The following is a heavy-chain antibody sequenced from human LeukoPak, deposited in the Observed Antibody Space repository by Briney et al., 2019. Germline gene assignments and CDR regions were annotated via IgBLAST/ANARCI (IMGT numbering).Heavy chain of an antibody. V-gene: IGHV3-30*02. J-gene: IGHJ4*02. CDR2: IRYEGNSK. CDR3: ARTAMVFDY. Sequence: GGSLRLSCAASGFTFSSYGMHWVRQAPDKGLEWVAFIRYEGNSKYYADSVKGRFTISRDNSKNTLYLQMDSLRAEDTAVYYCARTAMVFDYWGQGTLVTVSS. CDR1: GFTFSSYG. D-gene: IGHD5-18*01.